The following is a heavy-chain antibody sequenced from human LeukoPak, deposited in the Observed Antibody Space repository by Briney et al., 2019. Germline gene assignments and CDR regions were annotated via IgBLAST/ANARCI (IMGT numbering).Heavy chain of an antibody. D-gene: IGHD1-26*01. CDR2: ISGSGGST. V-gene: IGHV3-23*01. CDR1: GFTFSSYA. J-gene: IGHJ5*02. CDR3: AKRLVGARRGNWFDP. Sequence: GGSLRLSCAASGFTFSSYAMSWVRQAPGKGLVWVSAISGSGGSTYYADSVKGRFTISRDNSKNTLYLQMNSLRAEDTAVYYCAKRLVGARRGNWFDPWGQGTLVTVSS.